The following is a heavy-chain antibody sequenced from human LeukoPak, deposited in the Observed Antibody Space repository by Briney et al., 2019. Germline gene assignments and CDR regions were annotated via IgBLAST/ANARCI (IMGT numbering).Heavy chain of an antibody. D-gene: IGHD2-2*02. CDR3: ARAGYCSSTSCYTGITDY. J-gene: IGHJ4*02. CDR2: IYHSGST. CDR1: GYSISSGYY. Sequence: SETLPLTCTVSGYSISSGYYWGWIRQPPGKGLEWIGSIYHSGSTYYNPSLKSRVTISVDTSKNQFSLKLSSVTAADTAVYYCARAGYCSSTSCYTGITDYWGQGTLVTVSS. V-gene: IGHV4-38-2*02.